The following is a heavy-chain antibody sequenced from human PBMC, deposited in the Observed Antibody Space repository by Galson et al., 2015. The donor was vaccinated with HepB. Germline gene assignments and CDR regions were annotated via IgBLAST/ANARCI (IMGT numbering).Heavy chain of an antibody. Sequence: SVKVSCKASGYTFTGYYMHWVRQAPGQGLEWVGWISAYNGNTNYAQKLQGRVTVTTDTSTSTAYMELRSLRSDDTAVYYCARARYSSSPPDYWGQGTLVTVSS. J-gene: IGHJ4*02. D-gene: IGHD6-6*01. V-gene: IGHV1-18*04. CDR1: GYTFTGYY. CDR2: ISAYNGNT. CDR3: ARARYSSSPPDY.